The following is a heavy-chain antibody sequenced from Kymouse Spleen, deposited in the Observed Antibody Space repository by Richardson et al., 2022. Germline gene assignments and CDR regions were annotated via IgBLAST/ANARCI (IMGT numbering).Heavy chain of an antibody. CDR3: AKAGGGLAKLLL***WSPLTTTTTVWTS. CDR2: ISGSGGST. J-gene: IGHJ6*02. D-gene: IGHD3-22*01. Sequence: EVQLVESGGGLVQPGGSLRLSCAASGFTFSSYAMSWVRQAPGKGLEWVSAISGSGGSTYYADSVKGRFTISRDNSKNTLYLQMNSLRAEDTAVYYCAKAGGGLAKLLL***WSPLTTTTTVWTSGAKGPRSPSPQ. CDR1: GFTFSSYA. V-gene: IGHV3-23*04.